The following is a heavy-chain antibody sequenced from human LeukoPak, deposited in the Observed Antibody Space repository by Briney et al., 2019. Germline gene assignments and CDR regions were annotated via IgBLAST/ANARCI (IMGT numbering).Heavy chain of an antibody. CDR3: ARGGGTMIVVFFDS. J-gene: IGHJ4*02. D-gene: IGHD3-22*01. CDR1: GFTFSSYE. CDR2: ISSSGSTI. V-gene: IGHV3-48*03. Sequence: PGGSLRLSCAASGFTFSSYEMNWVRQAPGKGLEWVSYISSSGSTIYYADSVKGRFTISRDNSKNTLYLQMNSLRAEDTAAYYCARGGGTMIVVFFDSWGQGTLVTVSS.